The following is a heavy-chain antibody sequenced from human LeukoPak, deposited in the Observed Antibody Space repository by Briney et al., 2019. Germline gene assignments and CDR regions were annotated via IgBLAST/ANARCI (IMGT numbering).Heavy chain of an antibody. CDR2: INHSGST. CDR3: ARYGSGRYYYYYYMDV. D-gene: IGHD3-10*01. V-gene: IGHV4-34*01. Sequence: SETLTLTCAVYGGSFSGYYWSWIRQPPGKGLEWIGEINHSGSTNYNPSLESRVTISVDTSKNQFSLKLSSVTAADTAVYYCARYGSGRYYYYYYMDVWGQGTTVTISS. CDR1: GGSFSGYY. J-gene: IGHJ6*03.